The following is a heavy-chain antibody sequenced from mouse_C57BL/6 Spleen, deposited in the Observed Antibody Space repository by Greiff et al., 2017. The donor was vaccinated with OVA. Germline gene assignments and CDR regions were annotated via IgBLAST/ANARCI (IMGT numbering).Heavy chain of an antibody. J-gene: IGHJ2*01. Sequence: EVHLVESEGGLVQPGSSMKLSCTASGFTFSDYYMAWVRQVPEKGLEWVANINYDGSSTYYLDSLKSRFIISRDNAKNILYLQMSSLKSEDTATYYWARGSLLGDLDYWGQGTTLTVSS. D-gene: IGHD4-1*01. CDR1: GFTFSDYY. CDR3: ARGSLLGDLDY. CDR2: INYDGSST. V-gene: IGHV5-16*01.